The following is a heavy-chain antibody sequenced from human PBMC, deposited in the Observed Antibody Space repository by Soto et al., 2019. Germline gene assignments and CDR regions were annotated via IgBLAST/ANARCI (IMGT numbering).Heavy chain of an antibody. CDR3: ATDILGSYSGSYFFPRAEDFQH. J-gene: IGHJ1*01. Sequence: GASVKVSGKVSGYTLTEVSMHWVRPAPGKGLEWMGGFDAEDGETIYAQKFQGRVTMTEDTSTDTAYMERSSLRSEDTHVYYCATDILGSYSGSYFFPRAEDFQHWGQGTLVTVSS. D-gene: IGHD1-26*01. CDR1: GYTLTEVS. V-gene: IGHV1-24*01. CDR2: FDAEDGET.